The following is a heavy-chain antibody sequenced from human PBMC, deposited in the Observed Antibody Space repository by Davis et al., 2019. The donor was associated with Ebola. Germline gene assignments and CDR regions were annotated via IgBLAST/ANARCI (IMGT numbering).Heavy chain of an antibody. CDR2: IKQDGSEK. CDR1: GFTFSSYS. Sequence: GESLKISCAASGFTFSSYSMNWVRQAPGKGLEWVANIKQDGSEKYYVDSVKGRFTISRDNSKNTLYLQMNSLRAEDTAVYYCAGSDGSYYYYGMDVWGQGTTVTVSS. D-gene: IGHD5-24*01. J-gene: IGHJ6*02. V-gene: IGHV3-7*01. CDR3: AGSDGSYYYYGMDV.